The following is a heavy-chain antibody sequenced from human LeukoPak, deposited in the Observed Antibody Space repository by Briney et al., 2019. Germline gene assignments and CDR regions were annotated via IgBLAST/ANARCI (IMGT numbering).Heavy chain of an antibody. J-gene: IGHJ6*03. Sequence: ASVKVSCKASGYTFISYNISWVRQAPGQGLEWMGWISVYNGNTNYAQKLQGRVTMTTDTSTSTAYMELRSLRSDDTAVYYCARDRGYDMAYYMDVWGKGTTVTISS. CDR3: ARDRGYDMAYYMDV. D-gene: IGHD3-9*01. CDR2: ISVYNGNT. CDR1: GYTFISYN. V-gene: IGHV1-18*01.